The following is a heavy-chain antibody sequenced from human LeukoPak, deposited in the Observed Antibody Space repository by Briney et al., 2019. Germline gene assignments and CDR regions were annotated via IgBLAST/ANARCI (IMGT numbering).Heavy chain of an antibody. Sequence: GASVKVSCKASGYTFTNYYMDWVRQAPGQGLEWMGIINPNSGRTGYAQKFQGRVTMTRDMSTSTVYMELSSLRAEDTAVYYCARDHYYGSGSYYYYYYYMDVWGKGTTVTVSS. D-gene: IGHD3-10*01. CDR1: GYTFTNYY. CDR3: ARDHYYGSGSYYYYYYYMDV. J-gene: IGHJ6*03. V-gene: IGHV1-46*01. CDR2: INPNSGRT.